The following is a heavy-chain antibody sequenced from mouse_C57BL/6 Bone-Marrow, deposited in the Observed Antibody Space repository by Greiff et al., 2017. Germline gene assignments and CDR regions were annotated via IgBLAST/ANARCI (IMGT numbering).Heavy chain of an antibody. D-gene: IGHD2-12*01. V-gene: IGHV1-81*01. CDR2: IYPRSGNT. J-gene: IGHJ2*01. CDR3: AGSGYSGYFDY. CDR1: GYTFTSYG. Sequence: VKLMESGAELARPGASVKLSCKASGYTFTSYGISWVKQRTGQGLEWIGEIYPRSGNTYYNEKFKGKATLTADKSSSTAYMELRSLTYEDSAVYFCAGSGYSGYFDYWGQGTTLTVSS.